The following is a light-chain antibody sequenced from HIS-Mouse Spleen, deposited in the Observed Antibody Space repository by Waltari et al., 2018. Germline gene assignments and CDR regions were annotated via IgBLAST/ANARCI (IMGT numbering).Light chain of an antibody. J-gene: IGLJ2*01. CDR3: YSTDSSGNHRV. CDR2: EDS. V-gene: IGLV3-10*01. Sequence: SYELTQPPSVSVSPGTTARITCSGAALQKQYAYWYQQKSGQAPVLVIYEDSKRPSGIPERFSGSSSGTMATLTISGAQVEDEADYYCYSTDSSGNHRVFGGGTKLTVL. CDR1: ALQKQY.